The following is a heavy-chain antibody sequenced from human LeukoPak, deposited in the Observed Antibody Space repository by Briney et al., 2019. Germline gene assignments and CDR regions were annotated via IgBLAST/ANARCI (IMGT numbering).Heavy chain of an antibody. D-gene: IGHD4-17*01. CDR3: ARQRISTVTTQDYFDY. CDR2: IYYSGST. CDR1: GGSISSSSYY. V-gene: IGHV4-39*01. J-gene: IGHJ4*02. Sequence: SETLSLTCTVSGGSISSSSYYWGWIRQPPGKGLEWIGSIYYSGSTYYNPSLKSRVTISVDTSKNQFSLKLSSVTAADTAVYYCARQRISTVTTQDYFDYWGQGTLVIVSS.